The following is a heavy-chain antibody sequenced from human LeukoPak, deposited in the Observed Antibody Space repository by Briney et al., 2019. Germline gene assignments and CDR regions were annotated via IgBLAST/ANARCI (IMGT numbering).Heavy chain of an antibody. CDR2: ISWNSGSI. Sequence: PGRSLRLSCAASGFTFDDYAMHWVRQAPGKGLEWVSGISWNSGSIGYADSVKGRFTISRDNAKNSLYLQMNSLRAEGTALYYCAKGYSSSWYFDYWGQGTLVTVSS. D-gene: IGHD6-13*01. V-gene: IGHV3-9*01. CDR1: GFTFDDYA. J-gene: IGHJ4*02. CDR3: AKGYSSSWYFDY.